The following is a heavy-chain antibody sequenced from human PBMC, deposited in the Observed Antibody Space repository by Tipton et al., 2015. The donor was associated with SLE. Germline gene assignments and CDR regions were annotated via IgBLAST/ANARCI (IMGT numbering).Heavy chain of an antibody. Sequence: QSGAEVKKPGASVKVSCKASNDTFFNFGISWVRLAPGQGLEWMGWISTYNGNTNYAQKLQGRVTMTTDTSTNTAYMELRSLRSGGTAVYYCARDPGIPPYSSTWPDYWGQGTLVTVSS. D-gene: IGHD6-13*01. CDR3: ARDPGIPPYSSTWPDY. J-gene: IGHJ4*02. V-gene: IGHV1-18*01. CDR2: ISTYNGNT. CDR1: NDTFFNFG.